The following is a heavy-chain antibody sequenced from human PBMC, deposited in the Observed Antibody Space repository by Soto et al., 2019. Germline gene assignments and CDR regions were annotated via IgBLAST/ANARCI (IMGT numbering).Heavy chain of an antibody. V-gene: IGHV3-21*01. CDR1: GFTFSSYS. J-gene: IGHJ6*02. CDR3: ARDDSSSWPHYYYGMDV. CDR2: ISSSSSYI. Sequence: GGSLRLSCAASGFTFSSYSMNWVRQAPGKGLEWVSSISSSSSYIYYADSVKGRFTISRDNAKNSLYLQMNILRAEDTAVYYCARDDSSSWPHYYYGMDVWGQGTTVTVSS. D-gene: IGHD6-13*01.